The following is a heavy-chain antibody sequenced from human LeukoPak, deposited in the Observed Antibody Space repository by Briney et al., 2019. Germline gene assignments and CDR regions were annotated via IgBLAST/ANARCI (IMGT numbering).Heavy chain of an antibody. CDR1: GFTFSDYY. J-gene: IGHJ4*02. Sequence: GGSLRLSCAASGFTFSDYYMSWIRQAPGKGLEWVSYISSSGSTIYYADSVKGRFTISRDNAKNSLYLQMNSLRAEDMAVYYCARDGHYGSGSYYPIHDYWGQGTLVTVSS. CDR3: ARDGHYGSGSYYPIHDY. D-gene: IGHD3-10*01. V-gene: IGHV3-11*01. CDR2: ISSSGSTI.